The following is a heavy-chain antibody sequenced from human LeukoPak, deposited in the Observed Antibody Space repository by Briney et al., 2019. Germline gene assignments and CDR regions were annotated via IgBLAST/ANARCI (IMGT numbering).Heavy chain of an antibody. CDR1: GFTFSSYA. Sequence: PGGSLRLSCAASGFTFSSYAMSWVRQAPGKGLEWVSVISGSGGTIYYADSVKGRFSISRDNFKNMLHLQMNSLRAEDTAVYYCARGSRWKLMSRFGELLRGYFDYWGQGTLVTVSS. D-gene: IGHD3-10*01. J-gene: IGHJ4*02. CDR3: ARGSRWKLMSRFGELLRGYFDY. V-gene: IGHV3-23*01. CDR2: ISGSGGTI.